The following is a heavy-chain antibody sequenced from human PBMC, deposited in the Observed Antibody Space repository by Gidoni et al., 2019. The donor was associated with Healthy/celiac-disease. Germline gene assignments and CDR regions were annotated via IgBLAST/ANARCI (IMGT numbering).Heavy chain of an antibody. Sequence: EVQLFEPGRGLVPPGGSLRLSCAASGFTFSSYAMSWVRQAPGTGLEWVSAISSSGGSTYYADSVKGRFTISRDNSKNTLYLQMNSLRAEDTAVYYCAKDLLRSGSYLDPNWFDPWGQGTLVTVSS. J-gene: IGHJ5*02. CDR2: ISSSGGST. V-gene: IGHV3-23*01. CDR1: GFTFSSYA. D-gene: IGHD1-26*01. CDR3: AKDLLRSGSYLDPNWFDP.